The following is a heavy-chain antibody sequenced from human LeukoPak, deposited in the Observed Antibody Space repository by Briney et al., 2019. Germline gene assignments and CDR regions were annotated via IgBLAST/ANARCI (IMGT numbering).Heavy chain of an antibody. CDR3: ARVGAYYDILTGWDYYYYMDV. CDR2: ISGSGGST. Sequence: GGSLRLSCAASGFTFSSYAMSWVRQAPGKGLEWVSAISGSGGSTYYADSVKGRFTISRDNAKNSLYLQMNSLRAEDTAVYYCARVGAYYDILTGWDYYYYMDVWGKGTTVTVSS. J-gene: IGHJ6*03. CDR1: GFTFSSYA. D-gene: IGHD3-9*01. V-gene: IGHV3-23*01.